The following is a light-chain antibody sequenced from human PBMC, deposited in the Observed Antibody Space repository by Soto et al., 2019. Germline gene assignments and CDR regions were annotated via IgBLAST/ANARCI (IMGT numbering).Light chain of an antibody. V-gene: IGKV1-16*02. CDR1: QGISKY. Sequence: IQMTQSPSSLSASVGHTVTITCKASQGISKYLNWYQQKPGRAPKLLIYDASILQSGVPSKFSGSGSGTDCTLTISRLKNEDCATYVCQQYYTYPRTFGPGTKVDIK. J-gene: IGKJ1*01. CDR3: QQYYTYPRT. CDR2: DAS.